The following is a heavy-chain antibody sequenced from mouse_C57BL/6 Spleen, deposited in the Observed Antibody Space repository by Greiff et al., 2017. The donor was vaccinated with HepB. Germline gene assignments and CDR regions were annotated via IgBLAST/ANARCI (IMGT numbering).Heavy chain of an antibody. D-gene: IGHD1-1*01. J-gene: IGHJ3*01. CDR2: IYPGDGDT. Sequence: QVQLQQSGPELVKPGASVKISCKASGYAFSSSWMNWVKQRPGKGLEWIGRIYPGDGDTNYNGKFKGKATLTADKSSSTAYMQLSSLTSEDSAVYFCAKYGSSYEFAYWGQGTLVTVSA. CDR3: AKYGSSYEFAY. V-gene: IGHV1-82*01. CDR1: GYAFSSSW.